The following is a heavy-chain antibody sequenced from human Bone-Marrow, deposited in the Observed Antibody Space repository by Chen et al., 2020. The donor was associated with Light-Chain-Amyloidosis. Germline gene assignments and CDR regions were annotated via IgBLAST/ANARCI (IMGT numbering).Heavy chain of an antibody. Sequence: QLQLQESGPGLVKPSETLSLTCTVSGGSISSSSYYWGWIRQPPGKGLDGIGSIYYSGSTYYNPSLKSRVTISVDTSKNQFSLKLSSVTAADTAVYYCARDWYDYVWGSYRYPFDYWGQGTLVTVSS. CDR3: ARDWYDYVWGSYRYPFDY. CDR1: GGSISSSSYY. J-gene: IGHJ4*02. V-gene: IGHV4-39*07. D-gene: IGHD3-16*02. CDR2: IYYSGST.